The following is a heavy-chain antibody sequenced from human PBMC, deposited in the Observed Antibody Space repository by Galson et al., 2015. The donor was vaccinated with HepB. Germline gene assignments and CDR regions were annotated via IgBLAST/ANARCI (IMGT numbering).Heavy chain of an antibody. J-gene: IGHJ3*02. CDR3: ATTLIAVAANDAFDI. CDR1: GYTLTELS. V-gene: IGHV1-24*01. CDR2: FDPEDGET. D-gene: IGHD6-19*01. Sequence: SVKVSCKVSGYTLTELSMHWVRQAPGKGLEWMGGFDPEDGETIYAQKFQGRVTMTEDTSTDTAYMELSSLRSEDTAVYYCATTLIAVAANDAFDIWGQGTMVTVSS.